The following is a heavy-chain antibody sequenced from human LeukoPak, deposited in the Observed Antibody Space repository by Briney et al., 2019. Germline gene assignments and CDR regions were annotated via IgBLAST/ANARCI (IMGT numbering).Heavy chain of an antibody. CDR2: IGTAGDT. D-gene: IGHD3-10*01. V-gene: IGHV3-13*01. Sequence: GGSLRLSCAASGFTFSNYDMHWVRHATGKGLEWVSAIGTAGDTYYPGSVKGRFTISRENAKNSLYLQMNSLRAGDTAVYYCAREGGGDAFDIWGQGTMVTVSS. J-gene: IGHJ3*02. CDR3: AREGGGDAFDI. CDR1: GFTFSNYD.